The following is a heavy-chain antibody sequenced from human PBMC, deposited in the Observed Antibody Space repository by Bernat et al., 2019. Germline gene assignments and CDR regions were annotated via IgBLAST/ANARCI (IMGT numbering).Heavy chain of an antibody. Sequence: EVQLMESGGGLVQPGGSLRLSCAASGFTFSSYWMHWVRQAPGKGLVWVSRINSDGSSTSYADSVKGRFTISRDNAKNTLYLQMNSLRAEDTAVYYCARGGMIVVVPYYYYGMDVWGQGTTVTVSS. CDR3: ARGGMIVVVPYYYYGMDV. CDR2: INSDGSST. V-gene: IGHV3-74*01. J-gene: IGHJ6*02. CDR1: GFTFSSYW. D-gene: IGHD3-22*01.